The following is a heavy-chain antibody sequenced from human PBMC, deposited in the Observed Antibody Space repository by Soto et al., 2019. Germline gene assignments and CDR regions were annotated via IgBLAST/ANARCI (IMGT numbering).Heavy chain of an antibody. Sequence: PGGSLRLSCAASGFTFSSYGMHWVRQAPGKGLEWVAVISYDGSNKYYADSVKGRFTISRDNSKNTLYLQMNSLRAEDTAVYYCAKDLVPGIAVAGFDYWGQGTLVTVSS. CDR1: GFTFSSYG. J-gene: IGHJ4*02. CDR3: AKDLVPGIAVAGFDY. CDR2: ISYDGSNK. V-gene: IGHV3-30*18. D-gene: IGHD6-19*01.